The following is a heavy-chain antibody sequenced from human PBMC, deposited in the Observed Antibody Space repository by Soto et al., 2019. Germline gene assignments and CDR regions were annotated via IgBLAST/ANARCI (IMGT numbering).Heavy chain of an antibody. CDR3: AIWEDYYDSSGYPAAFDI. V-gene: IGHV4-31*02. Sequence: PSETLSLTWTVYGGSISSGGYYWSWIRQHPGKGLEWIGYIYYSGSTYYNPSLKSRVTISVDTSKDQFSLKLSSVTAADTAVYHCAIWEDYYDSSGYPAAFDIWGQWTMVTVSS. J-gene: IGHJ3*02. CDR2: IYYSGST. D-gene: IGHD3-22*01. CDR1: GGSISSGGYY.